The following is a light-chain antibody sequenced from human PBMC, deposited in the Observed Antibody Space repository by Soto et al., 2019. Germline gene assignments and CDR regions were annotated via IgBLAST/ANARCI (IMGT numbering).Light chain of an antibody. CDR1: QSLLHSDGKTY. V-gene: IGKV2D-29*01. CDR3: MQSIQLPIT. CDR2: EVS. J-gene: IGKJ2*01. Sequence: DIVMTQTPLSLSVTPGQPASISCKSSQSLLHSDGKTYLCWYLQKPGQPPQLLMYEVSNRFSGVPDRFSGSGSGTDFTLKISRVEAEDVGVYYCMQSIQLPITFGQGTKLEIK.